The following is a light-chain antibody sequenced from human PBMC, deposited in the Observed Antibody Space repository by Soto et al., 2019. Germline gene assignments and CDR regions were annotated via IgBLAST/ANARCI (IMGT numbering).Light chain of an antibody. V-gene: IGLV1-40*01. CDR3: QSYDSSLSGHV. CDR2: ENN. J-gene: IGLJ1*01. CDR1: SSNIGAGYE. Sequence: QSVLTQPPSVSEAPGQRVTISCTGSSSNIGAGYEAHWYQQVPGTAPKLLIYENNNRPSGVPDRFSGSTSGTSASLAITGLQSEDEAEYYCQSYDSSLSGHVFGTGTKVTVL.